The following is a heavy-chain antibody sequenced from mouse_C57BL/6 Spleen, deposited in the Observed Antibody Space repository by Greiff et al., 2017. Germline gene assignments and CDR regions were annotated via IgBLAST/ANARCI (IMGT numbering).Heavy chain of an antibody. CDR1: GYAFSSSW. CDR2: IYPGDGDT. J-gene: IGHJ2*01. Sequence: VQLQQSGPELVKPGASVKISCKASGYAFSSSWMNWVKQRPGKGLEWIGRIYPGDGDTNYNGKFKGKATLTADKSSSTAYMQLSSLTSEDSAVYFCARDITTVYFDYWDQGTTLTVSS. V-gene: IGHV1-82*01. D-gene: IGHD1-1*01. CDR3: ARDITTVYFDY.